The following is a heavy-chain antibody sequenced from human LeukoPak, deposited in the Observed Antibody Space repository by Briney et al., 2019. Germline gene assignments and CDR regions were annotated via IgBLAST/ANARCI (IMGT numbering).Heavy chain of an antibody. CDR3: ARDLSSSSTNYDILTGYCNY. CDR2: ISAYNGNT. J-gene: IGHJ4*02. CDR1: GGTFSSYA. D-gene: IGHD3-9*01. Sequence: ASVKVSCKASGGTFSSYAISWVRRAPGQGLEWMGWISAYNGNTNYAQKLQGRVTMTTDTSTSTAYMELRSLRSDDTAVYYCARDLSSSSTNYDILTGYCNYWGQGTLVTVSS. V-gene: IGHV1-18*01.